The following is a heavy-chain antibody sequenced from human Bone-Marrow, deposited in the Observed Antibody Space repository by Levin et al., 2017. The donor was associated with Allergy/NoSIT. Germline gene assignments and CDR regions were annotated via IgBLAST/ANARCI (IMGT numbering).Heavy chain of an antibody. Sequence: KISCKASGSTFSNFAINWVRQAPGQGLEWLGGIIPMYASPHYAQKFQDRVSITADESTSTSYMDLSSLTSEDTAVYYCARPSGECRGGSCYTDFEYWGQGTLVTVSS. J-gene: IGHJ4*02. CDR1: GSTFSNFA. CDR3: ARPSGECRGGSCYTDFEY. CDR2: IIPMYASP. D-gene: IGHD2-15*01. V-gene: IGHV1-69*01.